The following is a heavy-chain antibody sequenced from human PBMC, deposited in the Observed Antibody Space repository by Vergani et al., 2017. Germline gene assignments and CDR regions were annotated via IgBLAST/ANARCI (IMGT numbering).Heavy chain of an antibody. Sequence: QVQLVQSGAEVKKPGSSVKVSCKASGGTFSSYTISWVRQAPGQGLEWMGRIIPILGIANYAQKFQGRVTITADKSTSTAYMELSSLRSEDTAVYYCARDLVVVTAKGGVVWFDPWGQGTLVTVSS. CDR1: GGTFSSYT. J-gene: IGHJ5*02. D-gene: IGHD2-21*02. V-gene: IGHV1-69*08. CDR2: IIPILGIA. CDR3: ARDLVVVTAKGGVVWFDP.